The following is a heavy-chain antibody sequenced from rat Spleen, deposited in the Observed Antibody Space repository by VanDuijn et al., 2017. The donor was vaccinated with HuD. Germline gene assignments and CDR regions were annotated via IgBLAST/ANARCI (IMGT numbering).Heavy chain of an antibody. CDR2: ISYDGSST. CDR1: GFTFSNYY. V-gene: IGHV5-29*01. Sequence: EVQVVESGGGLVQPGRSMKLSCAASGFTFSNYYMAWVRQAPTKGLEWVATISYDGSSTYYRDSVKGRFTISRDNAKSTLYLQMDSLRSEDTATYYCARQGRYLGVMDAWGQGASVTVSS. CDR3: ARQGRYLGVMDA. D-gene: IGHD2-1*01. J-gene: IGHJ4*01.